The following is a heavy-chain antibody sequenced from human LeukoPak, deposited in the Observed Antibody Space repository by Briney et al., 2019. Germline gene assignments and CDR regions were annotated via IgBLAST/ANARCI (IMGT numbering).Heavy chain of an antibody. V-gene: IGHV3-74*01. J-gene: IGHJ4*02. CDR1: GFTYSSNW. D-gene: IGHD3-16*01. CDR3: ARQNYGNPDY. Sequence: PGGSLRLSCAASGFTYSSNWMHWVRQAPGKGLVWVSRVSGDGSITYYADSVKGRFTMSRDNAKNTLYLQINSLRVEDTAVYYCARQNYGNPDYWGQATLATVSS. CDR2: VSGDGSIT.